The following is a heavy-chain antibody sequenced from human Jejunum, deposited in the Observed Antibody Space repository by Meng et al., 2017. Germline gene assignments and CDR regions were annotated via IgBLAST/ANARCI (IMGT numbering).Heavy chain of an antibody. CDR3: ATRTRDSFDY. J-gene: IGHJ4*02. CDR1: GGSITGINW. CDR2: IYHSGTT. V-gene: IGHV4-4*02. D-gene: IGHD1-7*01. Sequence: QVQLQESGPGLVSPSGTLSLTCAVSGGSITGINWWTWVRQAPGKGLVWIGEIYHSGTTNYNPSLKSRVAISADKSKNQFSLNLYSLSAADTAVYYCATRTRDSFDYWGQGSLVTVSS.